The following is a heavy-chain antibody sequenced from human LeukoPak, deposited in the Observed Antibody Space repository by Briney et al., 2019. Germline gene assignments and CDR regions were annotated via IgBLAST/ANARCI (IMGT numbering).Heavy chain of an antibody. Sequence: GGSLRLSCAASGFTFSDYYMSWIRQAPGKGLEWVSYISSSGNTMYYADSVKGRFTISRDNAKNSLYLQVSGLRAEDTAVYYCARGAGRLADYWGQGTLVTVPS. CDR3: ARGAGRLADY. CDR1: GFTFSDYY. V-gene: IGHV3-11*01. CDR2: ISSSGNTM. J-gene: IGHJ4*02. D-gene: IGHD6-19*01.